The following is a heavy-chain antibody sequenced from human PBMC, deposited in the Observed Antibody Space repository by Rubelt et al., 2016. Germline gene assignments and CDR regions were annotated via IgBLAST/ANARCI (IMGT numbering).Heavy chain of an antibody. J-gene: IGHJ4*02. CDR1: GFIFSSYN. Sequence: VHLVESGGGVVQPGRSLRLSCAASGFIFSSYNMHWVRQAPGKGLEWVANINQDGSEKHYLDSVKGRFTISRDNAKNALYVQRKNLRAEDTAVDDCARGYYRNALDYWGQGTLVIASS. V-gene: IGHV3-7*04. CDR2: INQDGSEK. D-gene: IGHD1-26*01. CDR3: ARGYYRNALDY.